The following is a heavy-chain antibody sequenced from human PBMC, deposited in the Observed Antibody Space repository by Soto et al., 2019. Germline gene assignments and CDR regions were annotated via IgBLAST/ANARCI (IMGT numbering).Heavy chain of an antibody. V-gene: IGHV4-34*01. J-gene: IGHJ4*02. CDR1: GGSFSGYY. CDR3: AREENYDFWSGYYKGYFDY. CDR2: INHSGST. Sequence: PSETLSLTCAVYGGSFSGYYWSWIRQPPGKGLEWIGEINHSGSTNYNPSLKSRVTISVDTSKNQFSLKLSSVTAADTAVYYCAREENYDFWSGYYKGYFDYWGKGTLVTVSS. D-gene: IGHD3-3*01.